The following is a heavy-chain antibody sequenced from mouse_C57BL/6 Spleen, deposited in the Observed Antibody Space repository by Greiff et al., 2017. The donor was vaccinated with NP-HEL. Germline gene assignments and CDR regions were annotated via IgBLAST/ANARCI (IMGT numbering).Heavy chain of an antibody. CDR1: GYTFTSYW. J-gene: IGHJ2*01. CDR2: IHPNSGST. V-gene: IGHV1-64*01. D-gene: IGHD2-13*01. CDR3: ARRDYRAYFDY. Sequence: VQLQQPGAELVKPGASVKLSCKASGYTFTSYWMHWVKQRPGQGLEWIGMIHPNSGSTNYNEKFKSKATLTVDKSSSTAYMQLSSLTSEDSAVYYCARRDYRAYFDYWGQGTTLTVSS.